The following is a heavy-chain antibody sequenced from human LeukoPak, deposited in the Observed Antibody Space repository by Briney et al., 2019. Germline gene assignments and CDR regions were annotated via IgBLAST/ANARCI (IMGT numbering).Heavy chain of an antibody. V-gene: IGHV3-23*01. CDR1: GFTFSSYA. J-gene: IGHJ4*02. CDR3: AKGVHYDFWSDHDSHYFDY. D-gene: IGHD3-3*01. Sequence: GGSLRLSCAASGFTFSSYAMTWVRQAPGRGLEWVSGITGSGGTTYYADSVKGRFTISRDNSENTLYLQMNSLRAEDTAVYYCAKGVHYDFWSDHDSHYFDYWGQGTLVTVSS. CDR2: ITGSGGTT.